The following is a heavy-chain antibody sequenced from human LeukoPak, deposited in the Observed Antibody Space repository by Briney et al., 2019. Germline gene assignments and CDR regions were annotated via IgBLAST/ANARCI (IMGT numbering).Heavy chain of an antibody. V-gene: IGHV3-48*01. CDR3: ARDSSGYYDGSY. J-gene: IGHJ4*02. Sequence: GGSLRLSCAASGFTFSNYGMHWVRQAPGKGLEWVSYISSGSTTIDYADSVQGRFTISRDASKNTLFLQMNSLRADDTAVYYCARDSSGYYDGSYWGQGTLVTVSS. CDR2: ISSGSTTI. D-gene: IGHD3-22*01. CDR1: GFTFSNYG.